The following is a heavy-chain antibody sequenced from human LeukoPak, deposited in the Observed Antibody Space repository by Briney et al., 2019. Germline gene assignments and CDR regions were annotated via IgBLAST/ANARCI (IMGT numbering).Heavy chain of an antibody. D-gene: IGHD6-13*01. CDR3: AAEDSIAAAGTGFDY. Sequence: GGSLRLSCAASGFTVSSNYMSWVRQPPGKGLEWVSVIYSGGGTYYADSVKGRFTLSRDNSKNTLYLQMNSLRAEDTAVYYCAAEDSIAAAGTGFDYWGQGTLVTVSS. V-gene: IGHV3-53*01. J-gene: IGHJ4*02. CDR2: IYSGGGT. CDR1: GFTVSSNY.